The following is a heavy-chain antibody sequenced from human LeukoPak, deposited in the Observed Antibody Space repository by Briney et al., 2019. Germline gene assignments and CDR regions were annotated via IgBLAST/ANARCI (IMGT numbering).Heavy chain of an antibody. V-gene: IGHV3-66*01. CDR1: GFTVSSNY. D-gene: IGHD3-16*02. CDR3: ARGAVGYDYVWGGYRYFDY. Sequence: GGSLRLSCAASGFTVSSNYMSWVRQAPGKGLEWVSVIYSGGSTYYADSVKGRFTISRDNSKNTLYLQMNSLRAEDTAVYYCARGAVGYDYVWGGYRYFDYWGQGTLVTVSS. CDR2: IYSGGST. J-gene: IGHJ4*02.